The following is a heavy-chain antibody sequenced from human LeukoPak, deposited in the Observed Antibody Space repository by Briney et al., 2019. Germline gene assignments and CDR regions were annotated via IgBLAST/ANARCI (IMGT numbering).Heavy chain of an antibody. CDR3: ARGFRYYGSGIDY. CDR1: GFTFSEYS. Sequence: GGSLRLSCAASGFTFSEYSMHWVRQAPGKGLEYVSAISTNGGSTYYANSVKGRFTISRDDPKNTLDLQMGSLRPEDMAVYYCARGFRYYGSGIDYWGQGTLVTVSS. J-gene: IGHJ4*02. CDR2: ISTNGGST. V-gene: IGHV3-64*01. D-gene: IGHD3-10*01.